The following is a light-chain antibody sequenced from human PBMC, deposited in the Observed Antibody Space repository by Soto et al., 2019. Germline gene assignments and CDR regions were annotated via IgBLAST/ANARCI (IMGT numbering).Light chain of an antibody. CDR3: MQAQQIPRT. Sequence: DIVLTQSPLSLSVTPGEPAPISCRSSQSLLHSRGDNYLDWYVQKPGQSPQLLIYLGSNRASGVPDRFSGSGSGTYFTLRISRVEAEDVGVYYCMQAQQIPRTFGQGTKVEI. CDR2: LGS. CDR1: QSLLHSRGDNY. V-gene: IGKV2-28*01. J-gene: IGKJ1*01.